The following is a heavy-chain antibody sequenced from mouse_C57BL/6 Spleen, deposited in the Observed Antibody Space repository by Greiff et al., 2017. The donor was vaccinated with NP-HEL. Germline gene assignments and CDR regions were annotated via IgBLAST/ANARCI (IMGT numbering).Heavy chain of an antibody. J-gene: IGHJ3*01. CDR3: ARRGEGNYGFAY. V-gene: IGHV1-82*01. CDR1: GYAFSSSW. CDR2: IYPGDGDT. Sequence: VQLQQSGPELVKPGASVKISCKASGYAFSSSWMNWVKQRPGKGLEWIGRIYPGDGDTNYNGKFKGKATLTADKSSSTAYMQLSSLTSEDSAVYFCARRGEGNYGFAYWGQGTLVTVSA. D-gene: IGHD2-1*01.